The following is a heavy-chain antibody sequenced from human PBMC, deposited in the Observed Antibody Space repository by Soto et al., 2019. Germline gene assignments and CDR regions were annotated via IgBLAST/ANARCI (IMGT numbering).Heavy chain of an antibody. V-gene: IGHV1-69*02. D-gene: IGHD6-19*01. J-gene: IGHJ3*02. CDR2: IIPILGIA. Sequence: QVQLVQSGAEVKKPGSSVKVSCKASGGTFNTYTISWVRQAPGQGLEWMGRIIPILGIAKYAQKFQGRVTITADNSTSTAYMELSSLRSEDTAVYYCAWEIAVAGKTSDVFEIWGQGTMVTVSS. CDR1: GGTFNTYT. CDR3: AWEIAVAGKTSDVFEI.